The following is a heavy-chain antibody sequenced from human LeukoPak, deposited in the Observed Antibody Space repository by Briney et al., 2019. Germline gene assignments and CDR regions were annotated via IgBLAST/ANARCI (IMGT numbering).Heavy chain of an antibody. D-gene: IGHD6-13*01. CDR3: ARHIAASDTSSWFDP. CDR2: IYPDDSNT. CDR1: EYSFTTFW. Sequence: GESLKISCKGSEYSFTTFWISWVRQMPGKGLEWMGIIYPDDSNTRYSPSIQGQVIISVDKSISTAYLQWRSLKASDTAMYYCARHIAASDTSSWFDPWGQGTLVTVSP. V-gene: IGHV5-51*01. J-gene: IGHJ5*02.